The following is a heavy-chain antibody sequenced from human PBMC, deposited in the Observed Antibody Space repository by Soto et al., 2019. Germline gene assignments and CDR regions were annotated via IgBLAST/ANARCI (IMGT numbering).Heavy chain of an antibody. D-gene: IGHD4-17*01. V-gene: IGHV3-15*01. CDR3: TKEGWGAYDYGEYANNWFDP. J-gene: IGHJ5*02. CDR2: IKSKTDGGTT. CDR1: GFTFSNAW. Sequence: EVQLVESGGGLVKPGGSLRLSCAASGFTFSNAWMSWVRQAPGKGLEWVGRIKSKTDGGTTDYAAPVKGRFTSSRDDSKNTMYLQMNSLKTEDTAVYDCTKEGWGAYDYGEYANNWFDPWGQGTLVTVSS.